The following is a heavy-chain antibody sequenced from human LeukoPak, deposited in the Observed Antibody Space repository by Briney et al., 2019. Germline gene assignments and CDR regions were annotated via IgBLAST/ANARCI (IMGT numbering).Heavy chain of an antibody. V-gene: IGHV3-74*01. Sequence: GGSLRLSCAASGFTFSSYWMHWVRQAPGKGLVWVSRINSDESSTSYADSVKGRFTISRDNAKNTLYLKMNSLRDEDTAVYYCARDLPPAALDYWGQGTLVTVSS. CDR1: GFTFSSYW. D-gene: IGHD2-2*01. CDR2: INSDESST. J-gene: IGHJ4*02. CDR3: ARDLPPAALDY.